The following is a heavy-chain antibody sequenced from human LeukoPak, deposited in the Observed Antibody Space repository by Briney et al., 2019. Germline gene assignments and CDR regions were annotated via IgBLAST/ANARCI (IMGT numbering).Heavy chain of an antibody. Sequence: GASLRLSCAASGFTFSSYAMHWVRQAPGKGLEWVAVISYDGSNKYYADSVKGRFTISRDNSKNTLYLQMNSLRAEDTAVYYCARDMAYCGGDCRSWFDPWGQGTLVTVSS. V-gene: IGHV3-30*04. CDR2: ISYDGSNK. CDR3: ARDMAYCGGDCRSWFDP. J-gene: IGHJ5*02. CDR1: GFTFSSYA. D-gene: IGHD2-21*02.